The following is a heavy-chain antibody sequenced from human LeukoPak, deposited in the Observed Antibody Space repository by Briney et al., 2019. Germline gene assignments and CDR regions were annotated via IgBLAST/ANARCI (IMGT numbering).Heavy chain of an antibody. CDR3: ARHISHGDKGERHFEN. CDR1: GYSFTSYW. J-gene: IGHJ4*02. D-gene: IGHD1-14*01. V-gene: IGHV5-51*01. CDR2: IYPGDSDT. Sequence: GESLKISCKGSGYSFTSYWIGWVRQMPGKGLEWMGIIYPGDSDTRYSPSFQGQVTISADKSNRTAYLKWGSLKASDTATYYCARHISHGDKGERHFENWGQGTLVTASS.